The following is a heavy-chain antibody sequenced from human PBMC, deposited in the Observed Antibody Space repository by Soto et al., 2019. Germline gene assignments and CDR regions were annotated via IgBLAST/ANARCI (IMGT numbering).Heavy chain of an antibody. CDR1: GGSFSGYY. CDR3: ARAYWSGSLYGMDV. V-gene: IGHV4-34*01. D-gene: IGHD3-3*01. Sequence: QVQLRQWGAGLLKPSETLSLTCAVYGGSFSGYYWSWIRQPPGKGLEWIGEINHSGSTNYNPSLKSRVTISVDTSKNQFSLKLSSVTAADTAVYYCARAYWSGSLYGMDVWGQGTTVTVSS. CDR2: INHSGST. J-gene: IGHJ6*02.